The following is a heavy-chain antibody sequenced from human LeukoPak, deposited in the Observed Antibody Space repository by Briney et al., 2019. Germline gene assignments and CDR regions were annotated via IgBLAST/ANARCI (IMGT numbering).Heavy chain of an antibody. D-gene: IGHD6-13*01. V-gene: IGHV4-39*01. CDR2: IYYSGST. J-gene: IGHJ6*02. CDR1: GGSISSSSYY. CDR3: ASNSSSWYYYYYGMDV. Sequence: PSETLSLTCTVSGGSISSSSYYWGWIRQPPEKGLEWIGSIYYSGSTYYNPSLKSRVTISVDTSKNQFSLKLSSVTAADTAVYYCASNSSSWYYYYYGMDVWGQGTTVTVSS.